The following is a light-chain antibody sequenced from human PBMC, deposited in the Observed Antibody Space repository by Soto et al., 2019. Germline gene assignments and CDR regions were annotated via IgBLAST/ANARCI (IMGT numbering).Light chain of an antibody. CDR3: QKYNSAPWT. CDR1: QDLRNY. V-gene: IGKV1-27*01. Sequence: DIQMTQSPSSLSASVGDRVTITCRASQDLRNYLAWYQQKPGKVPKLLIYGASTLQSGVPSRFSGSGSGTDFTLTISSLQPEDVAIYYCQKYNSAPWTFGQGTKVEI. J-gene: IGKJ1*01. CDR2: GAS.